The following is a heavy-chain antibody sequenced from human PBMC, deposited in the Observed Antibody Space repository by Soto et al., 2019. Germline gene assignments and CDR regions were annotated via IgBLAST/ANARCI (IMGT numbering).Heavy chain of an antibody. D-gene: IGHD4-17*01. CDR1: GYSFTSYW. J-gene: IGHJ3*02. CDR2: IYPGDSDT. V-gene: IGHV5-51*01. CDR3: ARRQDYGDYADAFDI. Sequence: GESLKISCKGSGYSFTSYWIGWVRQMPGKGLEWMGIIYPGDSDTRYSPSFQGQVTISADKSISTAYLQWSSLKASDTAMYYCARRQDYGDYADAFDIWGQRTMVTVSS.